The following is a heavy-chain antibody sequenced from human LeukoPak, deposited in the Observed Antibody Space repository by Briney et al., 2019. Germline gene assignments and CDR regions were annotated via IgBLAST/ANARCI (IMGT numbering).Heavy chain of an antibody. CDR3: AKDVGYYFDY. CDR2: ISYDGSDK. D-gene: IGHD2-2*03. V-gene: IGHV3-30*18. CDR1: GFTFSDYG. J-gene: IGHJ4*02. Sequence: QAGGSLRLSCAASGFTFSDYGMHWVRQAPGKGLEWVAVISYDGSDKYFADSVKGRFTISRDNPKTTLYLQMNSLRAEDTAVYYCAKDVGYYFDYWGQGTLVTVSS.